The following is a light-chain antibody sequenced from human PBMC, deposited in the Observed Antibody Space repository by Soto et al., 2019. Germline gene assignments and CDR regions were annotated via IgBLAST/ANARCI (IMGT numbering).Light chain of an antibody. V-gene: IGLV2-23*01. CDR1: STDFENYNL. Sequence: QSALTQPASVSGSPGQSITISCTRSSTDFENYNLVSWYQHCPDKAPKLIIYEGTKRPSEISDRFSGSESDTTASLIISGLQPEDEAAYYCSAYAGSSARVVFGGGTNLTVL. CDR3: SAYAGSSARVV. J-gene: IGLJ2*01. CDR2: EGT.